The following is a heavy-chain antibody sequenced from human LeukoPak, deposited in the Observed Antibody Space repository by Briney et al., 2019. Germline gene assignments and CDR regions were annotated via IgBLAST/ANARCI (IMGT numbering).Heavy chain of an antibody. CDR3: ARDGWIDS. Sequence: GGSLRLSCAASGFTFSSYAMSWVRQAPGKALEWVSSISRNSSYIYYADSLKGRFTISRDNAKNSLYLQMNSLRAEDTAVYYCARDGWIDSWGQGTLVTVSS. CDR2: ISRNSSYI. V-gene: IGHV3-21*01. CDR1: GFTFSSYA. D-gene: IGHD6-19*01. J-gene: IGHJ4*02.